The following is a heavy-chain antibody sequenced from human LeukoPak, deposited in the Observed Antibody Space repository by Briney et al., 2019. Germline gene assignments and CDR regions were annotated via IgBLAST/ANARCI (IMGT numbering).Heavy chain of an antibody. Sequence: HPGGSLRLSCAASGFTFDDYAMHWVRQAPGKGLEWVSGISWNSGSIGYADSVKGRFTISRDNAKNSLYLQMNSLRAEDTALYYCAKDMAVGLVRVASFDYWGQGTLVTVSS. CDR1: GFTFDDYA. CDR3: AKDMAVGLVRVASFDY. J-gene: IGHJ4*02. V-gene: IGHV3-9*01. D-gene: IGHD3-10*01. CDR2: ISWNSGSI.